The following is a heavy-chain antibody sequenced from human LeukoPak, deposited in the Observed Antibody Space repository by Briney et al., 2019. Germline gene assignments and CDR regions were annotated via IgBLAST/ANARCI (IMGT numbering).Heavy chain of an antibody. CDR2: INPSGGST. CDR3: ARSPAGYMDV. J-gene: IGHJ6*03. V-gene: IGHV1-46*01. D-gene: IGHD2-2*01. Sequence: ASVKVSCKASGYTFTSYYMHWVRQAPGQGLEWMGIINPSGGSTSYAQKFQGRVTITRDTSTSTVYMELSSVRSEDTAVYYCARSPAGYMDVWGKGTTVTVSS. CDR1: GYTFTSYY.